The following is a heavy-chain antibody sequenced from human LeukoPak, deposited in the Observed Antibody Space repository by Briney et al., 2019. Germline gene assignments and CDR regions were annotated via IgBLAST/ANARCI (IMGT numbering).Heavy chain of an antibody. Sequence: GASVKVSCKASGYTFTGYYMHWVRQAPGQGLEWMGWMNPNSGNTGYAQKFQGRVTMTRNTSISTAYMELSSLRSEDTAVYYCARVSSGYDIGVYYYYYMDVWGKGTTVTISS. CDR3: ARVSSGYDIGVYYYYYMDV. D-gene: IGHD5-12*01. CDR2: MNPNSGNT. CDR1: GYTFTGYY. J-gene: IGHJ6*03. V-gene: IGHV1-8*02.